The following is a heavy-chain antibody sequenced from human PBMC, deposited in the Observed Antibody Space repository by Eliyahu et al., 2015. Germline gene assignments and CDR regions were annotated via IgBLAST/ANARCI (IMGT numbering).Heavy chain of an antibody. CDR3: ARAKKMTQGDY. CDR2: ISSSSSYI. J-gene: IGHJ4*02. Sequence: EVQLVESGGGLVKPGGSLRLSXAXSGFTFXSXXMTWVRQXPGKGLEWVSSISSSSSYIYYADSVKGRFTISRDNAKNSLYLQMNSLRAEDTAVYYCARAKKMTQGDYWGQGTLVTVSS. V-gene: IGHV3-21*01. CDR1: GFTFXSXX.